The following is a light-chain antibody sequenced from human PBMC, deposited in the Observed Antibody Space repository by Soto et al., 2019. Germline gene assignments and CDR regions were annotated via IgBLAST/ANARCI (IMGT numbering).Light chain of an antibody. CDR2: KAS. V-gene: IGKV1-5*03. J-gene: IGKJ1*01. Sequence: DIQMTQSPSTLSASVGDRDTITCRASQSISSWLAWYQQKPGKAPKLLTYKASSLESGVPSRFSGSGSGTEFTLTISSLQPDDFATYYCQQYNSLWTFGQGTKVEIK. CDR1: QSISSW. CDR3: QQYNSLWT.